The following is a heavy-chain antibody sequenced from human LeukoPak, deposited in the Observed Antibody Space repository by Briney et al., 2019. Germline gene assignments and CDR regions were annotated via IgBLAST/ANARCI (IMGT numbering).Heavy chain of an antibody. D-gene: IGHD3-10*01. CDR2: INPSGGST. CDR1: GYTFTSYY. V-gene: IGHV1-46*01. J-gene: IGHJ4*02. Sequence: ASVKVSCKASGYTFTSYYMHWVQQAPGQGLEWMGIINPSGGSTSYAQKFQGRVTMTRDTSTSTVYMELSSLRSEDTAVYYCAREHGSGTFDYWGQGTLVTVSS. CDR3: AREHGSGTFDY.